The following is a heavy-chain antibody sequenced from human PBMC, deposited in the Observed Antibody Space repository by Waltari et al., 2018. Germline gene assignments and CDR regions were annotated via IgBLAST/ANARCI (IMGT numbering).Heavy chain of an antibody. D-gene: IGHD1-26*01. Sequence: QVQLVQSGAEVKKPGASVKVSCQDSGYPFTGHYIHWVRQAPGQGLEWMGWINPNSGGTNYAQKFQGRVTMTRDTSISTAYMELSRLRSDDTAVYYCARWEWELLGHWGQGTLVTVSS. CDR1: GYPFTGHY. V-gene: IGHV1-2*02. CDR2: INPNSGGT. CDR3: ARWEWELLGH. J-gene: IGHJ4*02.